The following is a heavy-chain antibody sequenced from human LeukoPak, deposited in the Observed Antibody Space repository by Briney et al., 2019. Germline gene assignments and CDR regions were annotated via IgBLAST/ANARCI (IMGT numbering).Heavy chain of an antibody. CDR2: IYYSGTT. CDR1: GGSVSSGTYY. Sequence: SETLSLTCTVSGGSVSSGTYYWSWIRQPPGKGLEWIGYIYYSGTTNYNPSLKSRVAISIDTSRNQFSLKLSSVTAADTAVYYCARGFGGATTSFDYWGQGTLVTVSS. CDR3: ARGFGGATTSFDY. J-gene: IGHJ4*02. V-gene: IGHV4-61*01. D-gene: IGHD1-26*01.